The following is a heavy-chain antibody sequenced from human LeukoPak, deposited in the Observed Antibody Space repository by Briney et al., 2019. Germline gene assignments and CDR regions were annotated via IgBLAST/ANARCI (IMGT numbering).Heavy chain of an antibody. V-gene: IGHV4-30-2*01. J-gene: IGHJ3*02. CDR3: ARVRSGLWRAFDI. D-gene: IGHD3-3*01. CDR1: GGSISSGGYS. Sequence: PSETLSLTCAVSGGSISSGGYSWSWIRQPPGKGLEWIGYIYHSGSTYYNPSLKSRVTISVDRSKNQFSLKLSSVTAADTAVYYCARVRSGLWRAFDIWGQGTMVTVSS. CDR2: IYHSGST.